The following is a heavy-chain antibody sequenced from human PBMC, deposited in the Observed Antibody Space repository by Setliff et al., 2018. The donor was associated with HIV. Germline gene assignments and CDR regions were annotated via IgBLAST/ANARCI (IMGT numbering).Heavy chain of an antibody. CDR2: IYSTGDT. CDR3: ARVRLTMIMMVDYFDQ. V-gene: IGHV4-4*07. D-gene: IGHD3-22*01. Sequence: PSETLSLTCTVSGDGISSWQWSWIRQPPGKGLEWVGHIYSTGDTNYNPSLKSRVTLSADTSKNQLSLSLTSVTAADTAVYYCARVRLTMIMMVDYFDQWGQGTLVTVSS. CDR1: GDGISSWQ. J-gene: IGHJ4*02.